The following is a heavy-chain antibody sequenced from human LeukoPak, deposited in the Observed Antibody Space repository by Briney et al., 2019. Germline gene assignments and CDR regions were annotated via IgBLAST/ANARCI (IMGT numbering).Heavy chain of an antibody. CDR3: ATLRGSSSWYWYFDL. CDR2: IYTSGST. V-gene: IGHV4-4*07. J-gene: IGHJ2*01. D-gene: IGHD6-13*01. CDR1: GGSISSYY. Sequence: SETLSLTCTVSGGSISSYYWSWIRQPAGKGLEWIGRIYTSGSTNYNPSLKSRVTMSVDTSKNQFSLKLSSVAAADTAVYYCATLRGSSSWYWYFDLWGRGTLVTVSS.